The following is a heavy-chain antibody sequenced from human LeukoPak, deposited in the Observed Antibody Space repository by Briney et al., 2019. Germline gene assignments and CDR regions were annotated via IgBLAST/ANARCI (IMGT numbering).Heavy chain of an antibody. D-gene: IGHD1-26*01. J-gene: IGHJ3*02. Sequence: SETLSLTCTVSGGSISNYYWNYIRQPPGKGLEWIGYIYYSGITNYNPSLKSRVTISVDTSKNQFSLKLSSVTAADTAVYYCARAGRWEGRPHAFDIWGQGTMVTVSS. V-gene: IGHV4-59*01. CDR2: IYYSGIT. CDR3: ARAGRWEGRPHAFDI. CDR1: GGSISNYY.